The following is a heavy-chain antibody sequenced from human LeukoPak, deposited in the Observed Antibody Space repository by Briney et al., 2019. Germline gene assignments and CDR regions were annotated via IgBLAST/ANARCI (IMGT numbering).Heavy chain of an antibody. CDR2: IYHSGST. Sequence: SETLSLTCAVSGGSISSGGYSWSWIRQPPGKGLEWIGYIYHSGSTYYNPSLKSRVTISVDRSKNQFSLELSSVTAADTAVYYCARVNTVTKGVDWFDPWGQGTLVTVSS. D-gene: IGHD4-11*01. CDR1: GGSISSGGYS. J-gene: IGHJ5*02. V-gene: IGHV4-30-2*01. CDR3: ARVNTVTKGVDWFDP.